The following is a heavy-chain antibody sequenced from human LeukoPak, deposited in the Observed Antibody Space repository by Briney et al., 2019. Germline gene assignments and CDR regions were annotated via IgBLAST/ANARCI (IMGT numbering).Heavy chain of an antibody. CDR3: ARELPYYDYVWGSYRIIDY. J-gene: IGHJ4*02. Sequence: SQTLSLTCTVSGGSISSGDYYWSWIRQPPGKGLEWIGYIYYSGSTYYNPSLKSRVTISVDTSKNQFSLKLSPVTAADTAVYYCARELPYYDYVWGSYRIIDYWGQGTLVTVSS. CDR1: GGSISSGDYY. V-gene: IGHV4-30-4*08. CDR2: IYYSGST. D-gene: IGHD3-16*02.